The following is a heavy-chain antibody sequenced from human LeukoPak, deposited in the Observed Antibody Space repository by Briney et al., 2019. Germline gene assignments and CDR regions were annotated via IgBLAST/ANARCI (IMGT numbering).Heavy chain of an antibody. CDR2: IYYSGST. Sequence: SEPLSLTCTVSGGSISSYYWSWIRQPTGKGLEWIGYIYYSGSTKYNPSLKSRVTISVDTSKNQCSLKLSSVTAADTAVYYCARDRSYGDFDYWGQGTPVTVSS. V-gene: IGHV4-59*01. CDR1: GGSISSYY. J-gene: IGHJ4*02. D-gene: IGHD1-26*01. CDR3: ARDRSYGDFDY.